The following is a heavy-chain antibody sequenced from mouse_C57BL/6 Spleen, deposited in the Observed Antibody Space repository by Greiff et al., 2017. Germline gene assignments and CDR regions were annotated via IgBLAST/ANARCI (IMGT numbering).Heavy chain of an antibody. V-gene: IGHV1-55*01. CDR1: GYTFTSYW. D-gene: IGHD2-4*01. Sequence: QVQLQQPGAELVKPGASVKMSCKASGYTFTSYWITWVKQRPGQGLEWIGDIYPGSGSTNYNEKFKSKATLTVDTSSSTAYMQLSSLTSEDSAVYYCARWDEYDGAWFAYWGQGTLVTVSA. CDR3: ARWDEYDGAWFAY. CDR2: IYPGSGST. J-gene: IGHJ3*01.